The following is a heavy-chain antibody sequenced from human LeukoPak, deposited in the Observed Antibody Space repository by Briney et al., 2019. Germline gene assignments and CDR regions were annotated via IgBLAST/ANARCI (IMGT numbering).Heavy chain of an antibody. V-gene: IGHV3-66*01. CDR1: GFTVSINY. J-gene: IGHJ4*02. CDR3: ARAGILTGYYLDY. CDR2: IYSGGST. D-gene: IGHD3-9*01. Sequence: GGSLRLSCAASGFTVSINYMSWVRQAPGKGLEWVSVIYSGGSTYNADSVKGRFTISRDNSKNTLYLQMSSLRAEDTAVYYCARAGILTGYYLDYWGQGTLVTVSS.